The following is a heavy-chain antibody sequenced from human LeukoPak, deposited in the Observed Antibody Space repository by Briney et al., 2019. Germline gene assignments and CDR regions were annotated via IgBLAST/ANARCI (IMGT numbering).Heavy chain of an antibody. CDR3: AKDGLCPDVCPTKIAVSGYFDS. CDR1: GDSIRSGTYY. D-gene: IGHD6-19*01. V-gene: IGHV4-61*02. J-gene: IGHJ4*02. Sequence: SQTLSLTCSVSGDSIRSGTYYWSWIRQPAGKGLEWIGRIYTSGSTSYNPSLKSRVTISVDTSKNQFSLKLTSVTAADAAVYYCAKDGLCPDVCPTKIAVSGYFDSWGQGIPVTVSS. CDR2: IYTSGST.